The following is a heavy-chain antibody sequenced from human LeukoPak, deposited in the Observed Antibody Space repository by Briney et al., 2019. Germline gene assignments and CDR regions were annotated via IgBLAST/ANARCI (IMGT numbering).Heavy chain of an antibody. CDR1: GFTFSSYG. J-gene: IGHJ4*02. Sequence: PGRSPRLSCAASGFTFSSYGMHWVRQAPGKGLEWVAVIWYDGSNKYYADSVKGRFTISRDNSKNTLYLQMNSLRAEDTAVYYCARAVSGYYFDYWGQGALVTVSS. V-gene: IGHV3-33*01. CDR2: IWYDGSNK. D-gene: IGHD1-14*01. CDR3: ARAVSGYYFDY.